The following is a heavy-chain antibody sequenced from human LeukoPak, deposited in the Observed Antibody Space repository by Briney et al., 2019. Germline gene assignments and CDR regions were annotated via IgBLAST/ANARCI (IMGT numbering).Heavy chain of an antibody. Sequence: GGALRHSCTAAGFTLGDYAMSWVRQDPGKGLEWVGFIRSKAYGGTTEYAASVKGRFTISRGDSKSIAYLQMNSLKTEDTAVYYCTRDPYGDYRFDYWGQGTLVTVSS. CDR1: GFTLGDYA. J-gene: IGHJ4*02. CDR2: IRSKAYGGTT. V-gene: IGHV3-49*04. CDR3: TRDPYGDYRFDY. D-gene: IGHD4-17*01.